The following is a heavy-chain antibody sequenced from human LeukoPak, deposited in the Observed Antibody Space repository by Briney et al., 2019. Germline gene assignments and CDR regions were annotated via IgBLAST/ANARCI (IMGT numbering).Heavy chain of an antibody. J-gene: IGHJ6*02. CDR1: GFTFSSYA. Sequence: GGSLRLSCAASGFTFSSYAMHWVRQAPGKGLEWVAVISYDGSNIYYADSVKGRFTISRDNSKNTLYLQMNSLRAEDTAVYYCARASPNNYDYYYYGMDVWGQGTTVTVSS. CDR3: ARASPNNYDYYYYGMDV. CDR2: ISYDGSNI. D-gene: IGHD4-11*01. V-gene: IGHV3-30-3*01.